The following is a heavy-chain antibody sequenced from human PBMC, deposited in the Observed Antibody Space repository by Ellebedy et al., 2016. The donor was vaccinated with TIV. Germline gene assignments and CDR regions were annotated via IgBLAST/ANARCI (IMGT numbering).Heavy chain of an antibody. CDR1: GFTLSTYG. V-gene: IGHV3-30*02. CDR3: TRETNPSPGAVAGTGFDC. J-gene: IGHJ4*02. D-gene: IGHD6-19*01. Sequence: PGGSLRLSCVVSGFTLSTYGMHWVRQAPGRGLEWVAFKRFDGRSEYNGDSVKGRFFISRDVSKNTLFLQMSRLRAEDTAVYYCTRETNPSPGAVAGTGFDCWGQGTLVIVSS. CDR2: KRFDGRSE.